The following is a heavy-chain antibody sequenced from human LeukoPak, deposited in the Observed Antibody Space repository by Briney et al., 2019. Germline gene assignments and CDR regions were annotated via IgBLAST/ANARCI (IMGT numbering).Heavy chain of an antibody. Sequence: GGSLRLSCATSGFTFTTYWMAWVRQAPGKGLEWVANIKQDGSAKYYVDSVKGRFAISRDNTNNSLYLQMDNLRVEDTAMYYCAKIAAAVPDQWGQGILVTVSS. CDR1: GFTFTTYW. CDR2: IKQDGSAK. J-gene: IGHJ5*02. D-gene: IGHD6-25*01. CDR3: AKIAAAVPDQ. V-gene: IGHV3-7*01.